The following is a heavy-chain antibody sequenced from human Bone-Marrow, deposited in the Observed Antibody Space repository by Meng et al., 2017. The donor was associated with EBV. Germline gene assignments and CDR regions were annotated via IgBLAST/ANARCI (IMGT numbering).Heavy chain of an antibody. CDR1: GGHNQRKNV. V-gene: IGHV4-4*02. CDR3: ASLPDYGGNSGDY. CDR2: IYHSGST. J-gene: IGHJ4*02. Sequence: QVDVGGSGPGLGEPSGALSLPCPCSGGHNQRKNVWSWVPQPPGKGLGWIWEIYHSGSTNYNPSLKSRVTISVDKSKNQFSLKLSSVTAADTAVYYCASLPDYGGNSGDYWGQGTLVTVSS. D-gene: IGHD4-23*01.